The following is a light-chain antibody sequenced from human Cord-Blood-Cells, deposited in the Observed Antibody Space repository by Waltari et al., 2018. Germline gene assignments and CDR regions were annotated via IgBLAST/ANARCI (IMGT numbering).Light chain of an antibody. Sequence: DIVMTQSPLSLPVTPGEPASISCRSSQSLLHSNGYNYLDWYLQKPGQSPQLLIYLGSNRASGVPDRFSGSGSGTDFKLKISRVEAEDVGVYYCVQALQTPKTFGQGTKVEIK. CDR1: QSLLHSNGYNY. J-gene: IGKJ1*01. CDR2: LGS. CDR3: VQALQTPKT. V-gene: IGKV2-28*01.